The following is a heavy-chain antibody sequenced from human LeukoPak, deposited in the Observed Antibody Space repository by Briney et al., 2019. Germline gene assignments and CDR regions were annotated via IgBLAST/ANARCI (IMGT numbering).Heavy chain of an antibody. CDR3: ARNSYSIVVVVAATDPDAFDI. D-gene: IGHD2-15*01. CDR1: GGSFSGYY. Sequence: SETLSLTCAVYGGSFSGYYWSWVRQPPGKGLEWVGEINHSGSTNYNSSLKSRVTISVDTSKNQFSLYLSSVTAADTAVYYCARNSYSIVVVVAATDPDAFDIWGQGTMVAVSS. CDR2: INHSGST. J-gene: IGHJ3*02. V-gene: IGHV4-34*01.